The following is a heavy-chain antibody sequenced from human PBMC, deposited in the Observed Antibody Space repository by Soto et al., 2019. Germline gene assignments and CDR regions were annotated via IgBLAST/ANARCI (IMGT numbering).Heavy chain of an antibody. J-gene: IGHJ4*02. D-gene: IGHD2-21*01. CDR1: GFTFSNYW. V-gene: IGHV3-7*01. CDR2: IKQGGSEN. Sequence: EVQLVESGGGLVQPGGSLRLSCAASGFTFSNYWMSWVRQAPGKGLEWVANIKQGGSENYYVDSVKGRFSTSRDNTKNSSSLQTYSLGAADTTVYFSARDHINGAKFACWRRGTLVTVSS. CDR3: ARDHINGAKFAC.